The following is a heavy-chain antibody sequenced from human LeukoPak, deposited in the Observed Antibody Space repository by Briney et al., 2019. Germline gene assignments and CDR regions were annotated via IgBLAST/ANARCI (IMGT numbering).Heavy chain of an antibody. V-gene: IGHV1-2*02. D-gene: IGHD6-19*01. CDR2: INPNSGGT. J-gene: IGHJ4*02. CDR3: AREPYSSGWYFDY. Sequence: GASVKVSCKASGYTFTGYYMHWVRQAPGQGLEWMGWINPNSGGTDCAQKFQGRVTMTRDTSITTAYMELSRLRSDDTAEYYCAREPYSSGWYFDYWGQGTLVTVSS. CDR1: GYTFTGYY.